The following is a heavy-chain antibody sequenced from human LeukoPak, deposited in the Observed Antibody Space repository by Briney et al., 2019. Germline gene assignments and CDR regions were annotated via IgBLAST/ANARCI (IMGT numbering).Heavy chain of an antibody. CDR2: ISNRGGNI. D-gene: IGHD2-15*01. V-gene: IGHV3-23*01. J-gene: IGHJ3*02. CDR1: GFTFSNYA. CDR3: ATGYCSGSGCYPRGAFDI. Sequence: GGSLRLSCAASGFTFSNYAMSWVRHAPEKGLEWVSGISNRGGNILYADSVKGRFTISRDNSQSTLFLQMSSLGAEDTAVYYCATGYCSGSGCYPRGAFDIWGQGTMVTVSS.